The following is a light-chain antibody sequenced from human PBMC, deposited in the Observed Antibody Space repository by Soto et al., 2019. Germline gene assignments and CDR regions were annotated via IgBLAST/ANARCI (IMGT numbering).Light chain of an antibody. V-gene: IGLV2-11*01. J-gene: IGLJ1*01. CDR3: QSYDSSLSVF. Sequence: QSVLTQPRSVSGSPGQSVTISCTGTSSDVGGYNYVSWYQQHPGKAPKLMIYDVSKRPSGVPDRFSGSKSGNTASLAITGLQAEDEADYYCQSYDSSLSVFFGTGTKLTVL. CDR1: SSDVGGYNY. CDR2: DVS.